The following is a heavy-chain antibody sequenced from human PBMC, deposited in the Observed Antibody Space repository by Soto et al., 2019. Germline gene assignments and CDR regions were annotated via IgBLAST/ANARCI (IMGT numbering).Heavy chain of an antibody. CDR2: IWYDGSNK. CDR3: ARDGSGYGDYPFDY. Sequence: QVQLVESGGGVVQPGRSLRLSSAASGFTFSSYGMHWVRQAPGKGLEWVAVIWYDGSNKYYADSVKGRFTISRDNSKNTLYLQMNSLRAEDTAVYYCARDGSGYGDYPFDYWGQGTLVTVSS. V-gene: IGHV3-33*01. D-gene: IGHD4-17*01. J-gene: IGHJ4*02. CDR1: GFTFSSYG.